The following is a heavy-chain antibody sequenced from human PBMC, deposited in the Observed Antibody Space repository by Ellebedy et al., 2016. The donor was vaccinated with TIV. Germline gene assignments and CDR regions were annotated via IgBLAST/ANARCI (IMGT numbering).Heavy chain of an antibody. J-gene: IGHJ4*02. D-gene: IGHD3-9*01. CDR3: ARHRKNDALTGYDY. V-gene: IGHV4-59*08. CDR1: GGSVTSYY. CDR2: IHHTGFT. Sequence: SETLSLXCSVSGGSVTSYYWSWIRQPPGKGLEWIGYIHHTGFTNYNPSLKGRVSVAVDKYRNKLSVRLSSVTAADTAVYYCARHRKNDALTGYDYWGQGILVTVSS.